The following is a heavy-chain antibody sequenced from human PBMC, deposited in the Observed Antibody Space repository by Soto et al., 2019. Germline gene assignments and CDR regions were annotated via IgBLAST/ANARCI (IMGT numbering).Heavy chain of an antibody. D-gene: IGHD6-19*01. CDR2: IGTAGDT. Sequence: GGSLRLSCAASGFTFSSYDMHWVRQATGKGLEWVSAIGTAGDTYYPGSVKGRFTISRENAKNSLYLQMNSLRAEDTAVYYCARAFIAVAGKGGMEVWGQGTTVTVSS. J-gene: IGHJ6*02. CDR3: ARAFIAVAGKGGMEV. CDR1: GFTFSSYD. V-gene: IGHV3-13*01.